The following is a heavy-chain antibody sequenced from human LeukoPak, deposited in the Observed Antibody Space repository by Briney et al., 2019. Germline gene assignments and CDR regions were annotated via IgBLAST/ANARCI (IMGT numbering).Heavy chain of an antibody. CDR2: IYSGGST. D-gene: IGHD6-13*01. J-gene: IGHJ6*02. V-gene: IGHV3-53*01. CDR3: ARDLQYSSSWLKGAYYYYYYGMDV. Sequence: PGGSLRLSCAASGFTVSSNYMSWVRQAPGKGLEWVPVIYSGGSTYYADSVKGRFTISRDNSKNTLYLQMNSLRAEDTAVYYCARDLQYSSSWLKGAYYYYYYGMDVWGQGTTVTVSS. CDR1: GFTVSSNY.